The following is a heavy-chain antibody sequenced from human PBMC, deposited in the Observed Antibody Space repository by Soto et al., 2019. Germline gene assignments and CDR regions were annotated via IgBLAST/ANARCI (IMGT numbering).Heavy chain of an antibody. CDR2: ISYDGSNK. Sequence: VQLVESGGGLVQPGGSLRLSCAASGFTFSSYAMHWVRQAPGKGLEWVAVISYDGSNKYYADSVKGRFTISRDNSKNTLYLQMNSLRAEDTAVDYCARPYGGNSAFDIWGQGTMVTVSS. D-gene: IGHD4-17*01. V-gene: IGHV3-30-3*01. J-gene: IGHJ3*02. CDR3: ARPYGGNSAFDI. CDR1: GFTFSSYA.